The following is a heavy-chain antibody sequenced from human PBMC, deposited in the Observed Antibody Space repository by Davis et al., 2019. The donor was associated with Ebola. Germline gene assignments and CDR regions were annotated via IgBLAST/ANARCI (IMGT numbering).Heavy chain of an antibody. CDR3: AREDVVVTAPAGDY. Sequence: AASVKVSCKASGYTFTSYDINWVRQATGQGLEWMGWMNPNSGNTGYAQKFQGRVTMTRNTSISTAYMELSSLRSEDTAVYYCAREDVVVTAPAGDYWGQGTLVTVSS. D-gene: IGHD2-21*02. CDR2: MNPNSGNT. CDR1: GYTFTSYD. J-gene: IGHJ4*02. V-gene: IGHV1-8*01.